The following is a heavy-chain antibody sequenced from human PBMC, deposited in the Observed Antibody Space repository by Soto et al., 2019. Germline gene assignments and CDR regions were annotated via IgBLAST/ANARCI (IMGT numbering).Heavy chain of an antibody. D-gene: IGHD1-1*01. CDR2: IYHTGST. CDR1: CASIISGGYY. J-gene: IGHJ1*01. CDR3: ARTFSGNSGFDL. V-gene: IGHV4-31*03. Sequence: SETLSLTCNFSCASIISGGYYWTWIRQHPEKGLVWIGYIYHTGSTFYNPSLQSRLSISVDTSENQFSLRLTSVTAADAAVYFCARTFSGNSGFDLWGQGTLVTVSS.